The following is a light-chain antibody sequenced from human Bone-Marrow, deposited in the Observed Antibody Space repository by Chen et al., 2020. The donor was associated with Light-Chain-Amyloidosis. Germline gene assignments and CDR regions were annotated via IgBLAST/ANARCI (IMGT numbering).Light chain of an antibody. CDR2: KDT. J-gene: IGLJ2*01. Sequence: SYALTQPSSVPVSPGKTARITCAGDILAKKYGRWYQKKAGQAPVLVIYKDTERPSGIPERFSGSSSGTTVTLTISGAQVEDEAEYYCYSIQVFGGGTKLTVL. CDR3: YSIQV. CDR1: ILAKKY. V-gene: IGLV3-27*01.